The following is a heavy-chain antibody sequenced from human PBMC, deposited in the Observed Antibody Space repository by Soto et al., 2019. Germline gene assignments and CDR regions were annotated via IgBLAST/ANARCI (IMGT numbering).Heavy chain of an antibody. CDR1: GFTFSSYA. CDR3: ARTRGGSPHPPDY. J-gene: IGHJ4*02. D-gene: IGHD1-1*01. CDR2: ISGSGGST. Sequence: EVQLLESGGGLVQPGGSLRLSCAASGFTFSSYALSWVRQAPGKGLEWVSAISGSGGSTSYTDSVKGRFTISRDNSKNSLYLQMNSLRAEDTAVYYCARTRGGSPHPPDYWGQGTLVTVSS. V-gene: IGHV3-23*01.